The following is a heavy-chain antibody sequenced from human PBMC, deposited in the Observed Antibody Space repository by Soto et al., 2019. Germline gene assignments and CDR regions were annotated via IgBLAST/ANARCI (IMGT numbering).Heavy chain of an antibody. D-gene: IGHD3-22*01. CDR1: GFTFSSYA. CDR3: ARDLSLGVVVVITIGAFDI. Sequence: GGSLRLSCAASGFTFSSYAMHWVRQAPGKGLEWVAVISYDGSNKYYADSVKGRFTISRDNSKNTLYLQMNSLRAEDTAVYYCARDLSLGVVVVITIGAFDIWGQGTLVTVSS. V-gene: IGHV3-30-3*01. CDR2: ISYDGSNK. J-gene: IGHJ3*02.